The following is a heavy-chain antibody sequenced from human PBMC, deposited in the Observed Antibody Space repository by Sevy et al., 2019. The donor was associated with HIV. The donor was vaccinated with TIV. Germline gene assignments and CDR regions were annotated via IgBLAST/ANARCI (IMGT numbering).Heavy chain of an antibody. CDR3: ARETKGYHVLMQWFDS. V-gene: IGHV4-39*02. J-gene: IGHJ5*01. Sequence: SETLSLTCTVSGDSVTTNTYFWGWIRQPPGKGLEWLGSMFNSGSTYYNPSLKSQVTISIDTSKTQFSLRLTSVTAADTAVYYCARETKGYHVLMQWFDSWGQGTLVTVSS. CDR2: MFNSGST. D-gene: IGHD2-2*01. CDR1: GDSVTTNTYF.